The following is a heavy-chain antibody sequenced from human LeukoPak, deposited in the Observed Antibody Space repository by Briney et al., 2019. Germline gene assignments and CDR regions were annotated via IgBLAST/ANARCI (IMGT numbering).Heavy chain of an antibody. Sequence: GESLRLSCAASGFTFSSYSMNWVRQAPGKGLEWVSYISSSSSTIYYADSVKGRFTISRDNAKNSLYLQMNSLRDEDTAVYYCARVGVATEWARGYCFDYWGQGTLVTVSS. CDR2: ISSSSSTI. CDR1: GFTFSSYS. CDR3: ARVGVATEWARGYCFDY. V-gene: IGHV3-48*02. J-gene: IGHJ4*02. D-gene: IGHD5-12*01.